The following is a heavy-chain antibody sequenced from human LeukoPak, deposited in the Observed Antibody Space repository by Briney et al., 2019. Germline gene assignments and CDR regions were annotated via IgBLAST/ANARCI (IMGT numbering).Heavy chain of an antibody. CDR2: ISSSSSSI. J-gene: IGHJ4*02. D-gene: IGHD2-2*02. V-gene: IGHV3-21*01. Sequence: GGSLRLSCAASGFTFSSYSMNWVRQAPGKGLEWVSSISSSSSSIYYADSVKGRFTISRDNAKNSLYLQMNSLRAEDMAVYYCATSPPLYQLLYLGYFDYWGQGTLVTVSS. CDR1: GFTFSSYS. CDR3: ATSPPLYQLLYLGYFDY.